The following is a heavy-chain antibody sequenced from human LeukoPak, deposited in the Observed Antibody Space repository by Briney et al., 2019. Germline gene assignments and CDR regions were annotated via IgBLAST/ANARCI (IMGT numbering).Heavy chain of an antibody. V-gene: IGHV3-15*01. D-gene: IGHD3-10*01. CDR1: GFTFSRFW. J-gene: IGHJ3*02. Sequence: GGSLRLSCAASGFTFSRFWMSWVRQAPGKGLEWVGRIKSKTDGGTTDYAAPVKGRFTISRDDSKNTLYLQMNSLKTEDTAVYYCTTAPPDYYGLTFAFDIWGQGTMVTVSS. CDR3: TTAPPDYYGLTFAFDI. CDR2: IKSKTDGGTT.